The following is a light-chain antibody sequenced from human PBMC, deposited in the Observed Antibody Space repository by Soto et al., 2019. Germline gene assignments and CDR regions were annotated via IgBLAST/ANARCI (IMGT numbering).Light chain of an antibody. CDR2: DDS. Sequence: SYELTQPPSVSVAPGQTARISGGGNNIGRKSVHWYQQKPGRAPVVVVYDDSDRPSGIPERFSGANSGDTATLTISRVEAGEEADYYCHVWDSSSGHYIFGTGTKVTVL. CDR3: HVWDSSSGHYI. J-gene: IGLJ1*01. CDR1: NIGRKS. V-gene: IGLV3-21*02.